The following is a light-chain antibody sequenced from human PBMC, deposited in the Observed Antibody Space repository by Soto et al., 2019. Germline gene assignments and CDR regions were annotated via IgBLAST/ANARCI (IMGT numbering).Light chain of an antibody. CDR3: QQYDNLPHT. V-gene: IGKV1-33*01. Sequence: DIQMTQSPSSLSASVGDRVTITCQASQDISNYLNWYQQKPGKAPKLLIYGASNLEIGVPSRFSGSGSGTDFTFTISSLQPEDIATYYCQQYDNLPHTFGQGSKLEIK. J-gene: IGKJ2*01. CDR2: GAS. CDR1: QDISNY.